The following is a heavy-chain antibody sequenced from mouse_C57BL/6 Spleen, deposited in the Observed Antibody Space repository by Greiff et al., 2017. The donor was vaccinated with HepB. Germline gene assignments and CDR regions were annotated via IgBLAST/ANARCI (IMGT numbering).Heavy chain of an antibody. CDR1: GYTFTSYW. V-gene: IGHV1-64*01. Sequence: QVQLQQPGAELVKPGASVKLSCKASGYTFTSYWMHWVKQRPGQGLEWIGMIHPNSGSTNYNEKFKSKATLTVDKSSSTAYMQLSSLTSEDSAVYYCARERGNYAFAYWGQGTLVTVSA. J-gene: IGHJ3*01. CDR2: IHPNSGST. CDR3: ARERGNYAFAY. D-gene: IGHD1-1*01.